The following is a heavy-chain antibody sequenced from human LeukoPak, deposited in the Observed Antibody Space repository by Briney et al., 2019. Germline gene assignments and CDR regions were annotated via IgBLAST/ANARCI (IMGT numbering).Heavy chain of an antibody. V-gene: IGHV4-34*01. D-gene: IGHD3-3*01. CDR3: ARGPRIFGVVSNKRLDY. CDR2: INHSGST. CDR1: GGSFSGYY. J-gene: IGHJ4*02. Sequence: SETLSLTCAVYGGSFSGYYWSWIRQPPGKGLEWIGEINHSGSTNYNPSLKSRATISVDTSKNQFSLKLSSVTAADTAVYYCARGPRIFGVVSNKRLDYWGQGTLVTVSS.